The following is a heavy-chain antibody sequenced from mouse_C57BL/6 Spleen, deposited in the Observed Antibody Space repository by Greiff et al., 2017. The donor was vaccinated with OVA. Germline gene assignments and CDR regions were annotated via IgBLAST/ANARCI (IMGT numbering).Heavy chain of an antibody. V-gene: IGHV1-52*01. CDR3: ARSYYCSSYDYFDY. Sequence: VQLQQPGAELVRPGSSVKLSCKASGYTFTSYWMHWVKQRPIQGLEWIGNIDPSDSETHYNQKFKDKATLTVDKSSSTAYMQLSSLTSADSAVYYCARSYYCSSYDYFDYWGKGTTLTVSS. D-gene: IGHD1-1*01. CDR1: GYTFTSYW. CDR2: IDPSDSET. J-gene: IGHJ2*01.